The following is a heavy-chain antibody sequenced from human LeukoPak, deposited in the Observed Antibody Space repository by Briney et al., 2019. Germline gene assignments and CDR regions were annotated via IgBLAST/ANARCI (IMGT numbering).Heavy chain of an antibody. V-gene: IGHV5-10-1*01. J-gene: IGHJ5*02. Sequence: GVSLKISCKDSGYSFTNYWISWVRQMPGKGLEWMGTIDPSDSYTNYSPSFQGHVTISADKSISTAYLQWSSLKASDTAMYYCARGGKSAYGWFDPWGQGALVTVSS. CDR3: ARGGKSAYGWFDP. D-gene: IGHD5-12*01. CDR2: IDPSDSYT. CDR1: GYSFTNYW.